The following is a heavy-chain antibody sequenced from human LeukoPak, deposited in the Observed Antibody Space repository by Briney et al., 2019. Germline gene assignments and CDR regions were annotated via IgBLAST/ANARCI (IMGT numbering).Heavy chain of an antibody. D-gene: IGHD6-19*01. J-gene: IGHJ5*02. CDR1: GDSISSYY. CDR2: VYVTGST. Sequence: SETLPLTCTVPGDSISSYYWSWIRQPAGKGLEWIGRVYVTGSTHLNPALQSRVTMPVDTSKNQFSLKLTSVTAADTAVYYCARDRQWLVDHWGQGTLVTVSS. V-gene: IGHV4-4*07. CDR3: ARDRQWLVDH.